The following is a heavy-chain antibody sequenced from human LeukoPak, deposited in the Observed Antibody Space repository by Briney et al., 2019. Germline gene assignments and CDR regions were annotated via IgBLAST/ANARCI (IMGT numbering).Heavy chain of an antibody. CDR2: ISSSSSYI. CDR1: GFTFSSYS. V-gene: IGHV3-21*01. Sequence: GGSLRLSCAASGFTFSSYSMNWVRQAPGKGLEWVSSISSSSSYIYYADSVKGRFTISRDNAKNSLYLQMNSLRAEDTAVYYCARDPISITVGDNWGQGTLVTVSS. D-gene: IGHD3-10*01. J-gene: IGHJ4*02. CDR3: ARDPISITVGDN.